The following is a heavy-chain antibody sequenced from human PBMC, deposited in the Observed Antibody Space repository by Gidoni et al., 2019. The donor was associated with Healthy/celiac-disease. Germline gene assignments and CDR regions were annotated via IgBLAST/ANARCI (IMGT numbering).Heavy chain of an antibody. CDR3: AKMGLGLSSGGSLDAFDI. CDR2: ISGSGGST. CDR1: GFTFSSYA. D-gene: IGHD2-15*01. J-gene: IGHJ3*02. V-gene: IGHV3-23*01. Sequence: EVQLLESGGGLVQPGGSLRLSCAASGFTFSSYAMSWVRQAPGKGLEWVSAISGSGGSTYSADSVKGRFTISRDNSKNTLYLQMNSLRAEDTAVYYCAKMGLGLSSGGSLDAFDIWGQGTMVTVSS.